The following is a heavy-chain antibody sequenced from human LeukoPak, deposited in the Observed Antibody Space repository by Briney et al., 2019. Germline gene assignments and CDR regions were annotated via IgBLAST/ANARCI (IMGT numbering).Heavy chain of an antibody. D-gene: IGHD3-22*01. Sequence: GGSLRLSCAASGFTFSDYGMHWVRQAPGKGLEGVAVVSYDASNKYYADSVKGRFTISRDSSKNTLYPQMNSLRPEDTAVYYCAKSLHADSSGYHDYWGQGTLVTVSS. V-gene: IGHV3-30*18. CDR2: VSYDASNK. J-gene: IGHJ4*02. CDR1: GFTFSDYG. CDR3: AKSLHADSSGYHDY.